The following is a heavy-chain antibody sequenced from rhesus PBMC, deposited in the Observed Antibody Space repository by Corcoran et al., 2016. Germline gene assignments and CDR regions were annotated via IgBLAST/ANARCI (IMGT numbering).Heavy chain of an antibody. CDR1: GGSISDDYY. V-gene: IGHV4-106*01. CDR3: AIRGYSGPYYFDY. D-gene: IGHD5-42*01. Sequence: QLQLQESGPGLVKPSETLSLTCAVSGGSISDDYYWSWIRQPPGKGLEWIGYIYGSGGGTKYNPSLKNRVTISIDTSKNQFSLKLRSVTAADTAVYYCAIRGYSGPYYFDYWGQGVLVTVSS. J-gene: IGHJ4*01. CDR2: IYGSGGGT.